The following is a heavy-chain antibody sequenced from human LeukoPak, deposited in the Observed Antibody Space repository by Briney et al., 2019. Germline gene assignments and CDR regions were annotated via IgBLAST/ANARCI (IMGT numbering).Heavy chain of an antibody. J-gene: IGHJ6*03. CDR3: ARQDIVVVPAATNYYYYMDV. CDR2: IYPGDSDT. Sequence: GESLKISCKGSGYSFTSHWIGWVRQMPGKGLEWMGIIYPGDSDTRYSPSFQGQVTISADKSISTAYLQWSSLKASDTAMYYCARQDIVVVPAATNYYYYMDVWGKGTTVTVSS. D-gene: IGHD2-2*01. V-gene: IGHV5-51*01. CDR1: GYSFTSHW.